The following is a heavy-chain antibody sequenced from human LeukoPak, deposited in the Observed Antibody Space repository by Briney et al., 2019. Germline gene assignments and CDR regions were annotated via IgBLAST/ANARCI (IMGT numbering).Heavy chain of an antibody. CDR3: ARSRDGYNFDD. V-gene: IGHV3-53*01. Sequence: PGGSLRLSCAASGFTVSSYYMSWVRQAPGKGLEWVSIFYIGGNTYYADSVKGRFTISRDNSKNTLYLQMKSLRAEDTAVYFCARSRDGYNFDDWGQGTLVTVSS. CDR2: FYIGGNT. CDR1: GFTVSSYY. J-gene: IGHJ5*02. D-gene: IGHD5-24*01.